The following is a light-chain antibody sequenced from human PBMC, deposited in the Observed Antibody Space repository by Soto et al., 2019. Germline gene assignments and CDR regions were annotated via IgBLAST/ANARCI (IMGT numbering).Light chain of an antibody. CDR1: QGIRND. CDR2: AAS. CDR3: QQSYIAPLT. J-gene: IGKJ4*01. V-gene: IGKV1-39*01. Sequence: DIQMTQSPSSLSASVGDRVTITCRASQGIRNDLDWYQQKPGRAPSLLIYAASTLQSGVPSRFSGSGSGTEFTLTISNLQPEDFATYYCQQSYIAPLTFGGGTKVDI.